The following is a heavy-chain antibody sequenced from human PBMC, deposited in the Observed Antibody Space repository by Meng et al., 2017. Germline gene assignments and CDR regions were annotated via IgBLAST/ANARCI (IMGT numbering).Heavy chain of an antibody. V-gene: IGHV3-7*03. J-gene: IGHJ4*02. CDR3: TRHTPFEYYDSSGYYPN. D-gene: IGHD3-22*01. Sequence: GESLKISCAASGFTFSSYWMSWVRQAPGKGLEWVANIKEDGSQIYYVDSVKGRFTISRDNSRNSLFLQMNSLKTEDTAVYYCTRHTPFEYYDSSGYYPNWGQGTLVTVSS. CDR1: GFTFSSYW. CDR2: IKEDGSQI.